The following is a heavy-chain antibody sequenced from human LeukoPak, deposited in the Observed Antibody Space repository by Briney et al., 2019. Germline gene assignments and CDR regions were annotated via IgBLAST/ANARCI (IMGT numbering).Heavy chain of an antibody. CDR3: ARGRIAAPLS. CDR2: INPNSGGT. Sequence: ASVKVSCKASGGTFSSYAISWVRQAPGQGLEWMGWINPNSGGTNYAQKFQGRVTMTRDTSISTAYMELSRLRSDDTAVYYCARGRIAAPLSWGQGTLVTVSS. CDR1: GGTFSSYA. D-gene: IGHD6-13*01. J-gene: IGHJ4*02. V-gene: IGHV1-2*02.